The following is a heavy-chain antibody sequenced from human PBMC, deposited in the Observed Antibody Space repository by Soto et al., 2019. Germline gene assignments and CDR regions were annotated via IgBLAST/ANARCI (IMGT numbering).Heavy chain of an antibody. CDR1: GGSTSSGGCS. V-gene: IGHV4-30-2*01. CDR3: ARAHYGDYGYGMDV. CDR2: IYHSGST. J-gene: IGHJ6*02. D-gene: IGHD4-17*01. Sequence: SETLSLTCAVSGGSTSSGGCSWSWIRQPPGKGLEWIGYIYHSGSTYYNPSLKSRVTISVDRSKNQFSLKLSSVTAADTAVYYCARAHYGDYGYGMDVWGQGTTVTVSS.